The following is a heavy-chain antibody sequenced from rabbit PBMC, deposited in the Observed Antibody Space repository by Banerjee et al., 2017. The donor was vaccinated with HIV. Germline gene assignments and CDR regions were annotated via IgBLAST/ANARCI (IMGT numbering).Heavy chain of an antibody. J-gene: IGHJ4*01. Sequence: QSLEESGGDLVKPGASLTLTCTASGFSFSNKYVMCWVRQAPGKGLEWIACINTNSGNAVYASWAKGRFTISKTSSTTVTLQMTSLTAADTATYFCARGDAGSGYWGNLWGQGTLVTVS. V-gene: IGHV1S40*01. CDR1: GFSFSNKYV. D-gene: IGHD8-1*01. CDR2: INTNSGNA. CDR3: ARGDAGSGYWGNL.